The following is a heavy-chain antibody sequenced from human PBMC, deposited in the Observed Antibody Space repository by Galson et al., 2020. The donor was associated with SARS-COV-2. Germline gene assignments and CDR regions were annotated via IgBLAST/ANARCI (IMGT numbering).Heavy chain of an antibody. V-gene: IGHV1-18*01. Sequence: GESLKTPCKASGYTFTTYGLSWVRQAPGQGLEWMGWDSPYNSNTNYAQKLQGRVTMTTDTSTSTAYMELRSLRSDDTAVYYCARLGGYSGYDYVPYYYYYMDVWGKGTTVTISS. CDR2: DSPYNSNT. CDR1: GYTFTTYG. D-gene: IGHD5-12*01. CDR3: ARLGGYSGYDYVPYYYYYMDV. J-gene: IGHJ6*03.